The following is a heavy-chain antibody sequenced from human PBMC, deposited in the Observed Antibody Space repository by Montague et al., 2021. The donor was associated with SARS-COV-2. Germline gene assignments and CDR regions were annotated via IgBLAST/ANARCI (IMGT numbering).Heavy chain of an antibody. CDR2: IDLDDDK. Sequence: PALVKPTQTLTLTCTFSGFSLSTSGMCVSWIRQPPGKALEWLARIDLDDDKYYSTSLKTRLTISKDTSKNQVVLTMTNMDPVDTATYYCARTHYDILPGYYYDMDVWGQGTTVTVSS. CDR3: ARTHYDILPGYYYDMDV. D-gene: IGHD3-9*01. J-gene: IGHJ6*02. V-gene: IGHV2-70*11. CDR1: GFSLSTSGMC.